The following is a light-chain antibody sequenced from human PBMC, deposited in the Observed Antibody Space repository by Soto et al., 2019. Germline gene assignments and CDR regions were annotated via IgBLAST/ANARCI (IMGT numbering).Light chain of an antibody. J-gene: IGKJ2*01. V-gene: IGKV1-5*03. Sequence: DIQMTQSPSTLSASVGDRVTITCRASQTISGWLAWYQQKPGKAPKLLISKASHLEDGVPSRFSGSGSGTEFTLTISSLQPEDFATYYCQQYNSFSPITFGQGTNLQI. CDR2: KAS. CDR3: QQYNSFSPIT. CDR1: QTISGW.